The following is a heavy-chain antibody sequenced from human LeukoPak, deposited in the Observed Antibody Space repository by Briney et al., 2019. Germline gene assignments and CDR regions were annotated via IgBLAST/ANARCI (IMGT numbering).Heavy chain of an antibody. CDR1: FFSLTYYG. Sequence: RGSPRIFRAAVFFSLTYYGMHWVRHAPGQGPVWVAFLRYDESKKFYGHSVKGRFTISRDNSKNTLYLQMNSLRTEDTAVYYCAKSHLPNAYSGTYYCDYWGQGTLVTVSS. CDR2: LRYDESKK. CDR3: AKSHLPNAYSGTYYCDY. J-gene: IGHJ4*02. D-gene: IGHD1-26*01. V-gene: IGHV3-30*02.